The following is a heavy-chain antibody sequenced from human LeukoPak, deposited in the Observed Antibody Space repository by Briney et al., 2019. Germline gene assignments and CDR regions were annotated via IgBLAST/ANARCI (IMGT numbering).Heavy chain of an antibody. D-gene: IGHD3-22*01. Sequence: SETLSLTCTVSGGSVSSYYWSWIRQPPGKGLEWIGYIFYTGSTKSNPSLNSRVTISVGTSKNQFSLRLSSVTAADTAVYYCARGGGSGYYPGDYWGQGTLVTVSS. V-gene: IGHV4-59*02. CDR3: ARGGGSGYYPGDY. CDR1: GGSVSSYY. J-gene: IGHJ4*02. CDR2: IFYTGST.